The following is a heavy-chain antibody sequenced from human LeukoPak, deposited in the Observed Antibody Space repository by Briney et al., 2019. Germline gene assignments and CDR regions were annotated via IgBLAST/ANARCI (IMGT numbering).Heavy chain of an antibody. CDR1: GYTFTGYY. CDR2: INPNTGVT. V-gene: IGHV1-2*02. CDR3: ARVPGTSYYYYYMDV. D-gene: IGHD6-13*01. J-gene: IGHJ6*03. Sequence: ASVKVSCKASGYTFTGYYIHWVRQAPGQGLEWMGWINPNTGVTNYAQKFQGRVTVTRDTSISAAYMELRRLESDDTAIYYCARVPGTSYYYYYMDVWGRGTTVTVSS.